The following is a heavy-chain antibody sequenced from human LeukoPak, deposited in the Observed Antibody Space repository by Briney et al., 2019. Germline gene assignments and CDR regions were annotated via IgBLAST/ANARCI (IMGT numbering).Heavy chain of an antibody. CDR3: AKEARDILTHYYWGSQFDY. CDR1: GFTVSSNF. V-gene: IGHV3-23*01. Sequence: QTGGSLRLFCAASGFTVSSNFMSWVRQAPGKGLEWVAAISGRGGDTFYADSVKGRFTFSRDNSKNTMFLQMNSLRAEDTALYYCAKEARDILTHYYWGSQFDYWGQGTLVIVSS. J-gene: IGHJ4*02. D-gene: IGHD3-9*01. CDR2: ISGRGGDT.